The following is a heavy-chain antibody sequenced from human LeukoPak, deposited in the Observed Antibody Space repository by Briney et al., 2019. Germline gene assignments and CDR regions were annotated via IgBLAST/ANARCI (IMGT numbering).Heavy chain of an antibody. D-gene: IGHD1-1*01. CDR2: VSYSGST. CDR3: AREGTAGTNLNWFDP. Sequence: SETLSLTCTVSGGSISSSSYYWSWIRQPPGKELEWIGYVSYSGSTDYNPSLKSRVTISVDTSKNQFSLKLSSVTAADTAVYYCAREGTAGTNLNWFDPWGQGTLVTVSS. J-gene: IGHJ5*02. CDR1: GGSISSSSYY. V-gene: IGHV4-61*01.